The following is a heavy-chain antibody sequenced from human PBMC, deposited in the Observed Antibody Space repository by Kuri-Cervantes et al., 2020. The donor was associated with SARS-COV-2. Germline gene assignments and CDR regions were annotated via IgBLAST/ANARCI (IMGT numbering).Heavy chain of an antibody. CDR1: GDSLNSHY. CDR3: ATLPYCTNGVCYTYYYYYMDV. J-gene: IGHJ6*03. Sequence: GSLRLSCSVSGDSLNSHYWSWIRQPPGKGLEWIGYIYYSGSTNYNPSLKSRVTISVDTSKNQFSLKLSSVTAADTAVYYCATLPYCTNGVCYTYYYYYMDVWGKGTTVTVSS. CDR2: IYYSGST. D-gene: IGHD2-8*01. V-gene: IGHV4-59*08.